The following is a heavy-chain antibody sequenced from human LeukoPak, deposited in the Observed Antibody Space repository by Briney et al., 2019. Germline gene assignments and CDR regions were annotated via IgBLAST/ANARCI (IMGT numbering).Heavy chain of an antibody. CDR3: ARLGGGKYSSSTHFDY. J-gene: IGHJ4*02. Sequence: GGSLKISCKGSGYSFTSYWIGWVRQMPGKGLEWMGIIYPGDSDTRYSPSFQGQVTISADKSISTAYLQWSSLKASDTAMYYCARLGGGKYSSSTHFDYWGQGTLVTVSS. CDR2: IYPGDSDT. D-gene: IGHD6-6*01. CDR1: GYSFTSYW. V-gene: IGHV5-51*01.